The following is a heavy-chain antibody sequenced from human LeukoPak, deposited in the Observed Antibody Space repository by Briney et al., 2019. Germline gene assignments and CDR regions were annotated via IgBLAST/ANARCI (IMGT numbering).Heavy chain of an antibody. CDR2: IYSGGST. CDR3: ARDIPLQYLFDY. D-gene: IGHD2-2*01. V-gene: IGHV3-66*01. CDR1: EFSVGSNY. J-gene: IGHJ4*02. Sequence: GGSLRLSCAASEFSVGSNYMTWVRQAPGKGLEWVSLIYSGGSTYYADSVKGRFTISRDNSKNTLYLQMDSLRAEDTAVYYCARDIPLQYLFDYWGQGTLVTVSS.